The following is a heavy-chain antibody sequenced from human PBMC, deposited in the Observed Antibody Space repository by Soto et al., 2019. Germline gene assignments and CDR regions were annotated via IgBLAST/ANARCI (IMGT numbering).Heavy chain of an antibody. CDR1: GFTFTSSA. D-gene: IGHD6-19*01. V-gene: IGHV1-58*01. CDR2: IVVGSGNT. Sequence: SVKVSCKASGFTFTSSAVQWVRQARGQRLEWIGWIVVGSGNTNYAQKFQERVTITRDMSTSTAYMELSSLRSEDTAVYYCAAPVPCYSSGWLCRLPSTYYYYYGMDVWGQGTTVTVSS. CDR3: AAPVPCYSSGWLCRLPSTYYYYYGMDV. J-gene: IGHJ6*02.